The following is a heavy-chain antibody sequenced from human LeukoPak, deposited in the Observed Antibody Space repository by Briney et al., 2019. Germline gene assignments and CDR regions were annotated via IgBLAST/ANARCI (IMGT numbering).Heavy chain of an antibody. CDR3: ARAPSYSNPSTRYYYYYYMDV. D-gene: IGHD4-11*01. CDR1: GGSINSYY. CDR2: IYTSGST. Sequence: PSETLSLTCTVSGGSINSYYWSWIRQPAGKGLEWIGRIYTSGSTSYNPSLKSRVTMSVDTSKNQFSLKLSSVTAADTAVYYCARAPSYSNPSTRYYYYYYMDVWGKGTTVTVSS. V-gene: IGHV4-4*07. J-gene: IGHJ6*03.